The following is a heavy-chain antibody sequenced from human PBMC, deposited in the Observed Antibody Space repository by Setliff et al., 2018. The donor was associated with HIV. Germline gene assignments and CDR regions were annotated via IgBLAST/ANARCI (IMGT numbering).Heavy chain of an antibody. CDR3: AREPKGGDDRALDY. D-gene: IGHD3-16*01. CDR1: GGSISGYF. CDR2: TFTSGIT. J-gene: IGHJ4*02. V-gene: IGHV4-4*07. Sequence: PSETLSLTCTVSGGSISGYFWSWIRQPAGKGLEWIGRTFTSGITNYSPSLKSRVTMSVDASKNQFSLNLTFVTAAGTAVYYCAREPKGGDDRALDYWGQGTLVTVSS.